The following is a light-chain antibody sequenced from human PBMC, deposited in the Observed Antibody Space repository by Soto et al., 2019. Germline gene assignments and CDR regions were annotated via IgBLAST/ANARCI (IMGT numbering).Light chain of an antibody. Sequence: AIQVTQSPSSLSASVGDRVTITCLASQDIRGALAWYQQKPGKAPNLLIYDVSTLESGVPSRFSGSGSGTEFTLTISSLQPEDFGTFYCQQFNSYPITFGHGTRLEIK. V-gene: IGKV1-13*02. CDR3: QQFNSYPIT. CDR2: DVS. CDR1: QDIRGA. J-gene: IGKJ5*01.